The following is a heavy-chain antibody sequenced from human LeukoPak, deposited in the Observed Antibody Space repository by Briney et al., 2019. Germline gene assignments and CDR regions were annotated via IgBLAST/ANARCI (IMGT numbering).Heavy chain of an antibody. J-gene: IGHJ6*03. V-gene: IGHV3-30*02. CDR1: GFTFSSYG. CDR3: AKGLDYGYYYYYMDV. Sequence: GGSLRLSCAASGFTFSSYGMHWVRQAPGKGLEWVAFIRYDGSNKYYADSVKGRFTISRDNSKNTLYLQMNSLRAEDTAVYYCAKGLDYGYYYYYMDVWGKGTTVTISS. D-gene: IGHD4-17*01. CDR2: IRYDGSNK.